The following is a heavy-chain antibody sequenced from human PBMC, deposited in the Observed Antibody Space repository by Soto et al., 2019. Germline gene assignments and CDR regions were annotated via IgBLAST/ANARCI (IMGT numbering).Heavy chain of an antibody. V-gene: IGHV1-2*02. CDR2: INPGSGAT. CDR3: ATVHTGYYYDSSGYYRY. CDR1: GYKFTAYY. D-gene: IGHD3-22*01. J-gene: IGHJ4*02. Sequence: ASVKVSCKASGYKFTAYYMHWVRQAPGQGLEWMGWINPGSGATSYAQTFQGRVTMTEDTSTDTAYMELSSLRSEDTAVYYCATVHTGYYYDSSGYYRYWGQGTLVTVSS.